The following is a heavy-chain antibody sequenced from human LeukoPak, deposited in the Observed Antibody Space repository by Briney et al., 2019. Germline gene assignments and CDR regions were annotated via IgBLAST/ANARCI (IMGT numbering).Heavy chain of an antibody. D-gene: IGHD2-15*01. CDR2: ISSSSSTI. CDR1: GFTFSSYA. CDR3: ARGFRPRYCSGGSCYSSYDAFDI. J-gene: IGHJ3*02. Sequence: GGSLRLSCAASGFTFSSYAMSWVRQAPGKGLEWVSYISSSSSTIYYADSVKGRFTFSRDNAKNSLYLQMNSLRAEDTAVYYCARGFRPRYCSGGSCYSSYDAFDIWGQGTMVTVSS. V-gene: IGHV3-48*01.